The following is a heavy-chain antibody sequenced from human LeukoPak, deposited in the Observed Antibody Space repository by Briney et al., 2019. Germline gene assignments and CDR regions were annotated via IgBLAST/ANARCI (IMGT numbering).Heavy chain of an antibody. V-gene: IGHV4-39*01. D-gene: IGHD5-12*01. CDR3: ARLEDIVASFDY. J-gene: IGHJ4*02. Sequence: SETLSLTCTVSGGSISSSSYYWGWIRQPPGKGLERIGSIYYSGSTYYNPSLKSRVTISVDTSKNQFSLKLSSVTAADTAAYYCARLEDIVASFDYCGEGTLVTVSS. CDR1: GGSISSSSYY. CDR2: IYYSGST.